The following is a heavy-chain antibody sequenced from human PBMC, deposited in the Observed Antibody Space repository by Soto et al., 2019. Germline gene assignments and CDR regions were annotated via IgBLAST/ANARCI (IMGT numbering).Heavy chain of an antibody. CDR2: IYGADST. J-gene: IGHJ6*02. CDR1: GFSVSANY. Sequence: GGSLRLSCAASGFSVSANYMHWVRQAPGKGLEWVSLIYGADSTYYADSVKGRFTLSRDNAKNTLFLHMDSLRAEDTAVYYCARGGSSWFRPYYYGMDVWGQGTTVTVSS. D-gene: IGHD6-13*01. V-gene: IGHV3-53*01. CDR3: ARGGSSWFRPYYYGMDV.